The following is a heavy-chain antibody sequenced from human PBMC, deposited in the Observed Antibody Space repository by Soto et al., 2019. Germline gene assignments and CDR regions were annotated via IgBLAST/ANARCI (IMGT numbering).Heavy chain of an antibody. J-gene: IGHJ3*02. CDR2: MSHSGGT. Sequence: QVQLQQWGAGLLKPSETLSLTCAVYGGFVTSGSYYWSWIRQPPGKGLEWIGEMSHSGGTHFNPSLMSRVTISVDTSKNQFTLKMSSVTAVDTALYYCARVERGTATTVVDAFDIWGPGTMVTVSS. D-gene: IGHD1-1*01. CDR3: ARVERGTATTVVDAFDI. CDR1: GGFVTSGSYY. V-gene: IGHV4-34*01.